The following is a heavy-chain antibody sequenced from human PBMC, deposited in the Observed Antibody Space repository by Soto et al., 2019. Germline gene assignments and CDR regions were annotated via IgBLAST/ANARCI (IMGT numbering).Heavy chain of an antibody. CDR3: ARDRTEYCTGGSCYWFDP. V-gene: IGHV3-33*01. Sequence: QVQVVESGGGVVQPGRSLRLSCAASGFTFSSYGMHWVRQAPGKGLEWVAVIWYDGRNKYYADSVKGRFTISRDNSKNTLYLQMNSLRAEDTAVYYCARDRTEYCTGGSCYWFDPWGQGTLVTVSS. CDR1: GFTFSSYG. J-gene: IGHJ5*02. D-gene: IGHD2-15*01. CDR2: IWYDGRNK.